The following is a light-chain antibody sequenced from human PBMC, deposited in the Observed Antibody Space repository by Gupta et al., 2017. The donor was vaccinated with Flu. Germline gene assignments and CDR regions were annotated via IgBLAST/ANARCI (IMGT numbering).Light chain of an antibody. CDR3: QVWDSHTDYPV. V-gene: IGLV3-21*02. Sequence: SYVLTQPPSVSVAPGQTARITCGGNKIGTKSVHWYQQKSGQAPVLVVYDDSVRPSGIPERFSGSNSGNTATLSISRVEAGDEADYCCQVWDSHTDYPVFGGGTKLTVL. J-gene: IGLJ3*02. CDR2: DDS. CDR1: KIGTKS.